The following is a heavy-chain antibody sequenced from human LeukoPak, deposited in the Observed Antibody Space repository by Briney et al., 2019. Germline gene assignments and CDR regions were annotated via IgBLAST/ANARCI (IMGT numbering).Heavy chain of an antibody. Sequence: GRSLRLPCAASGFTFNTYGMHWVRQAPGKGLEWVAVIWYDGSNKYYADSVRGRFTISRDNSKNTLYLQMNSLRAEDTAVYFCVRDSGEIPNTYYYDSSGYLHYWGPGALVTVSS. CDR2: IWYDGSNK. J-gene: IGHJ4*02. CDR1: GFTFNTYG. CDR3: VRDSGEIPNTYYYDSSGYLHY. D-gene: IGHD3-22*01. V-gene: IGHV3-33*08.